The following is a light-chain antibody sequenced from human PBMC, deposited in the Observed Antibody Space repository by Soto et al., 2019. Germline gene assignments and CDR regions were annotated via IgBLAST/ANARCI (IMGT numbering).Light chain of an antibody. CDR2: DAS. CDR3: QQYGRSPTT. J-gene: IGKJ1*01. V-gene: IGKV3-20*01. Sequence: EFVLTQSPGTRSLSPGERATLSCRASQTVRNNYLAWYQQKPGQAPRLLIYDASSRATGIPDRFSGGGSGTDFTLTISRLEPEDFAVYYCQQYGRSPTTFGQGTKVDIK. CDR1: QTVRNNY.